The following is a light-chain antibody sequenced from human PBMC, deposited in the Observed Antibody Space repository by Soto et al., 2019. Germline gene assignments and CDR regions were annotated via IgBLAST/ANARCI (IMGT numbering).Light chain of an antibody. CDR3: QQYNSPYT. J-gene: IGKJ2*01. V-gene: IGKV1-5*03. CDR2: KAS. CDR1: QSISSW. Sequence: DIPMTQSPSTLSASVGDRVTITCRASQSISSWLAWYQQKPGEAPKLLIYKASSLESGVPSRFSGSGSGTEFTLTISSLQPDDFATYYCQQYNSPYTFGQGTKLEIK.